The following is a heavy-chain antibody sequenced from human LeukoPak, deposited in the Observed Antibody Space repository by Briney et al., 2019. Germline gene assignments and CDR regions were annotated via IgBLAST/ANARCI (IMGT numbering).Heavy chain of an antibody. CDR3: ARAGYSYGYGYYYYYMDV. Sequence: SETLSLTCAVYGGSFSGYYWSWIRQPPGKGLEWIGEINHSGSTNYNPSLKSRVTISVDTSKNQFSLKLSPVTAADTAVYYCARAGYSYGYGYYYYYMDVWGKGTTVTVSS. J-gene: IGHJ6*03. CDR1: GGSFSGYY. D-gene: IGHD5-18*01. V-gene: IGHV4-34*01. CDR2: INHSGST.